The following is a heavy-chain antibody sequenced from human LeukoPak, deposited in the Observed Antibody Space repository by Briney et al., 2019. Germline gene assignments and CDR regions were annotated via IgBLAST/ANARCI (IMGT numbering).Heavy chain of an antibody. J-gene: IGHJ4*02. D-gene: IGHD3-22*01. CDR3: AKDRSGYYLGRGVFDY. CDR1: GFTFDDYA. CDR2: ISWNSGSM. V-gene: IGHV3-9*01. Sequence: GGSLRLSCVASGFTFDDYAMHWVRQAPGKGLEWVSGISWNSGSMGYADSVKGRFTISRDNAKNSLYLQMDSLRAEDTALYYCAKDRSGYYLGRGVFDYWGQGTLVTVSS.